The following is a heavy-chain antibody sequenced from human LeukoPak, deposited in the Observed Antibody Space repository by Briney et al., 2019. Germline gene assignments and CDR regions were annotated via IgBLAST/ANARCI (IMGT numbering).Heavy chain of an antibody. J-gene: IGHJ4*02. D-gene: IGHD6-19*01. Sequence: PGGSLRLSCAASGFTFDDYSMSWVRQAPGKGLEWVSGINWNGGSTGYADSVKGRFTISRDNAKNSLYLQMNSLRAEDTALYYCARESSSGSWYYFDYWGQGTLVTVSS. CDR2: INWNGGST. V-gene: IGHV3-20*04. CDR1: GFTFDDYS. CDR3: ARESSSGSWYYFDY.